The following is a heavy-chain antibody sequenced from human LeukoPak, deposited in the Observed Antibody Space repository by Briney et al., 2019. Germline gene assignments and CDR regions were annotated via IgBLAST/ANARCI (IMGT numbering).Heavy chain of an antibody. CDR3: AKDNGGYYYYYYYMDV. CDR2: ISGSGGST. D-gene: IGHD2-8*01. J-gene: IGHJ6*03. Sequence: PGGSLRLSCAASGFTFSSYAMSWVRQAPGKGLEWVSAISGSGGSTYYADSVKGRFTISRDNSKNTLYLQMNSLSAEDTAVYYCAKDNGGYYYYYYYMDVWGKGTTVTVSS. V-gene: IGHV3-23*01. CDR1: GFTFSSYA.